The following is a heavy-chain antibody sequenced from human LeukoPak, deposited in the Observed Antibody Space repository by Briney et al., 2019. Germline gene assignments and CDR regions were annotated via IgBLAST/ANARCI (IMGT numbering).Heavy chain of an antibody. D-gene: IGHD4-23*01. V-gene: IGHV4-38-2*02. J-gene: IGHJ3*02. CDR3: ARVPHDYGGNSPRGAFDI. CDR2: IYHSGST. Sequence: PSETLSLTCTVSGYSISSGYYWGWIRQPPGKGLEWIGSIYHSGSTYYNPSLKSRVTISVDTSKNQFSLKLSSVTAADTAVYYCARVPHDYGGNSPRGAFDIWGQGTMVTVSS. CDR1: GYSISSGYY.